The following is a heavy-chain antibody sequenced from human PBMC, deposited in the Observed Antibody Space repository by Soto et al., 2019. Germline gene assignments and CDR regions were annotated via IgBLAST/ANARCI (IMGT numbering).Heavy chain of an antibody. CDR2: IYNGEST. CDR1: GASISNYY. Sequence: PSETLSLTCTASGASISNYYWNWIRQPPGKRLEWIGHIYNGESTNYNPSLKSRVTISVDTSKNHFSLKLGSVTAADTAVYYCAQTTGWPGFDYWGQGILVTVS. V-gene: IGHV4-59*01. CDR3: AQTTGWPGFDY. D-gene: IGHD6-19*01. J-gene: IGHJ4*02.